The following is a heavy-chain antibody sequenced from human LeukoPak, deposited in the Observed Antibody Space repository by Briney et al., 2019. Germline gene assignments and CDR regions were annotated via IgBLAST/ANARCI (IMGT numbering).Heavy chain of an antibody. Sequence: GGSLRLSCVAYGFNFRDYSMNWVRQAPGKGLDWVSGISGTSSYMYYGDSVKGRFTVSRDNAKNSLYLQMNSLRAEDTAVYYCARYLESYNSGGYYFGYWGQGTLVTVSS. V-gene: IGHV3-21*01. CDR1: GFNFRDYS. CDR3: ARYLESYNSGGYYFGY. J-gene: IGHJ4*02. CDR2: ISGTSSYM. D-gene: IGHD3-22*01.